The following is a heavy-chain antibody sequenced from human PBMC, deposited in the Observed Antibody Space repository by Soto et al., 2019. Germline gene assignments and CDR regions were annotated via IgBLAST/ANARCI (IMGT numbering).Heavy chain of an antibody. CDR3: AANPSHDTDPLWPY. CDR2: TYPGDSAT. Sequence: PGESLKISCKTSGFAFSNYWVGWVRQMPGKGFEWMGITYPGDSATKYSPSFQGHVTISSDKSTNTAYLQWSSLRASDTAIYFCAANPSHDTDPLWPYWGQGTLVTVSS. D-gene: IGHD3-16*01. V-gene: IGHV5-51*01. J-gene: IGHJ4*02. CDR1: GFAFSNYW.